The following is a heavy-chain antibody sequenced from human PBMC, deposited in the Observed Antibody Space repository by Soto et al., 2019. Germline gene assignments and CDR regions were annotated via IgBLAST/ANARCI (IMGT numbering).Heavy chain of an antibody. CDR2: TYYRSKWYN. D-gene: IGHD1-26*01. Sequence: PSHTLSLTCAISGYSVSSNSAALNWIRQSPSRGLEWLGRTYYRSKWYNDYAVSVKSRITINPDTSKNQFSLQLNSVTPEDTAVYYCARDHLLGATLNYYYGMDVWGQGTTVTVSS. CDR3: ARDHLLGATLNYYYGMDV. J-gene: IGHJ6*02. V-gene: IGHV6-1*01. CDR1: GYSVSSNSAA.